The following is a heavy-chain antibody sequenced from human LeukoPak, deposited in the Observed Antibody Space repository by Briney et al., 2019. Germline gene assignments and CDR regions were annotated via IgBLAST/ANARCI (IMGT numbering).Heavy chain of an antibody. CDR3: ATSAGRRYNWFDP. CDR1: GYRFTSYW. J-gene: IGHJ5*02. Sequence: GESLQISCKGSGYRFTSYWIGWVRQMPGKGLEWMGIIYPGDSDTRYSPSFQGQVTISADKSISTAYLQWSSLKASDTAMYYCATSAGRRYNWFDPWGQGTLVTVSS. CDR2: IYPGDSDT. V-gene: IGHV5-51*01. D-gene: IGHD6-13*01.